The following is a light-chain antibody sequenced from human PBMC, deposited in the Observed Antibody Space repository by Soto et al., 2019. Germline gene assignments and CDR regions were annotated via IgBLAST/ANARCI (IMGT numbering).Light chain of an antibody. J-gene: IGLJ1*01. V-gene: IGLV2-14*01. CDR3: SSYTSSSNYV. Sequence: QSALTQPASVSGSPGQSITISCTVTSSDVGGYNYVSWYQQHPGKAPKLMIYEVGNRPSGVSNRFSGSKSGNTASLTISGLQAEDEADYYCSSYTSSSNYVFGTGTKLTVL. CDR1: SSDVGGYNY. CDR2: EVG.